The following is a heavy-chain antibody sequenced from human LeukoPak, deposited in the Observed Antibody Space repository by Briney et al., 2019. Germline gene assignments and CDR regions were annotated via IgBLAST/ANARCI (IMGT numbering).Heavy chain of an antibody. CDR3: AKDLDYYDSSGYFPLVL. CDR2: ISGSGGST. J-gene: IGHJ4*02. CDR1: GFSFSNTW. V-gene: IGHV3-23*01. Sequence: GGSLRLSCAASGFSFSNTWMNWVRQAPGKGLEWVSAISGSGGSTYYADSVKGRFTISRDNSKNTLYLQMNSLRAEDTAVYYCAKDLDYYDSSGYFPLVLGGQGTLVTVSS. D-gene: IGHD3-22*01.